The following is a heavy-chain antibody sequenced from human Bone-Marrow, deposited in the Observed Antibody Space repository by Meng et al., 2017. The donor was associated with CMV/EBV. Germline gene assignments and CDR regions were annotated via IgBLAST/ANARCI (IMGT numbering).Heavy chain of an antibody. CDR1: GFTFSNAW. Sequence: SCAASGFTFSNAWMSWVRQAPGKGLEWVGRIKSKTDGGTTDYAAPVKGRFTISRDDSKSTLYLQMNSLTTEDTGVYYCTTIWGRGIDYWGQGTLVTVSS. D-gene: IGHD3-16*01. CDR3: TTIWGRGIDY. V-gene: IGHV3-15*01. J-gene: IGHJ4*02. CDR2: IKSKTDGGTT.